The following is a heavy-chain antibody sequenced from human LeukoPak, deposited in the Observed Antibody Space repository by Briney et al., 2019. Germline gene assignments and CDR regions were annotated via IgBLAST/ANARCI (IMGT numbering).Heavy chain of an antibody. V-gene: IGHV4-30-2*01. D-gene: IGHD1-26*01. Sequence: SETLSLTCTVSGGSISSGGYYWSWIRQPPGKGLEWIGYIYHSGSTYYNPSLKSRVTISVDRSKNQFSLKLSSVTAADTAVYYCARDRRGSPRRFDYWGQGTLVTVSS. J-gene: IGHJ4*02. CDR2: IYHSGST. CDR3: ARDRRGSPRRFDY. CDR1: GGSISSGGYY.